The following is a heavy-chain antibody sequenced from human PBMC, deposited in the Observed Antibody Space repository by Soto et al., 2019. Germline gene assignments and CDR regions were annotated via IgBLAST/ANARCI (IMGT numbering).Heavy chain of an antibody. V-gene: IGHV1-2*02. D-gene: IGHD3-3*01. CDR1: GYPVTAYY. Sequence: QLHLVQSGAVVKKPGASVTVSCSASGYPVTAYYMHWGRQAPGRGLEWMGGITPATGAAKYTQTFQGRVTVPRGSSTATVFTGLRGRTSGATAVFYWARGGGVGVAGSDAFDMWGQGTLVTVSS. J-gene: IGHJ3*02. CDR2: ITPATGAA. CDR3: ARGGGVGVAGSDAFDM.